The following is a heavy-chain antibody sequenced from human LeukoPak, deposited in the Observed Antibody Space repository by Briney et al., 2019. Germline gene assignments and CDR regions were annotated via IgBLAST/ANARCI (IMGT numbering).Heavy chain of an antibody. J-gene: IGHJ3*02. CDR3: ARMEIDAFDI. CDR2: IYYSGST. D-gene: IGHD1-1*01. Sequence: SETLSLTCTVSGGSISSYYWSWIRQPPGKGLEWIGYIYYSGSTNYNPSLKSRVTISVDKSKNQFSLKLSSVTAADTAVYYCARMEIDAFDIWGQRTMVTVSS. V-gene: IGHV4-59*01. CDR1: GGSISSYY.